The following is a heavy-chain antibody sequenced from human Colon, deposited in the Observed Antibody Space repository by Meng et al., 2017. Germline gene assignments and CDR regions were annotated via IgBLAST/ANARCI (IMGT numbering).Heavy chain of an antibody. CDR1: GFTFRDYY. V-gene: IGHV3-15*01. CDR2: VRSKPAGGIT. CDR3: TTTYGTGP. J-gene: IGHJ5*02. Sequence: GESLKISCAASGFTFRDYYMSWIRQAPGKGLEWVGRVRSKPAGGITEYAAPVKGRFIISRDDSKNTMFLQMNSLKSEDTAVYFCTTTYGTGPWGQGTLVTVSS. D-gene: IGHD1-1*01.